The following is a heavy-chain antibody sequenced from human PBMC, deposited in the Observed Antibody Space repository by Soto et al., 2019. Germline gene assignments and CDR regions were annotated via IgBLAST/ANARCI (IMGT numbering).Heavy chain of an antibody. CDR2: INHSGST. CDR3: ARMRTYYYSSDMDA. V-gene: IGHV4-34*01. J-gene: IGHJ6*03. CDR1: GGSFSGYY. Sequence: SDTLSLTCAVYGGSFSGYYWSWIRQPPGKGLEWIGEINHSGSTNYNPSLKSRVTISVDTSKNQFSLKLSSVTAADTAVYYCARMRTYYYSSDMDALCKGTTLTVSS.